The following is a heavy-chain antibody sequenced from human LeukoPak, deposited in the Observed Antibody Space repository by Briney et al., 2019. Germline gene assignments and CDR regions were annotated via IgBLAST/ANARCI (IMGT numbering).Heavy chain of an antibody. J-gene: IGHJ4*02. V-gene: IGHV3-74*01. CDR1: GFTFSRFW. CDR3: ARDQSIAGPTTADY. Sequence: GGSLRLSCAASGFTFSRFWMHWVRHAPGKGLVWVSRINTDASNTIYADSVKGRFTISRDNAKTTLYLQMDSLRAEDTAVYYSARDQSIAGPTTADYWGQGTLVTVSS. CDR2: INTDASNT. D-gene: IGHD1-26*01.